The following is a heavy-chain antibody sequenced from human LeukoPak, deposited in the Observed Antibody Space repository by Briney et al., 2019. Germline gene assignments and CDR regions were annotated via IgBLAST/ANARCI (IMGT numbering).Heavy chain of an antibody. D-gene: IGHD2-8*01. J-gene: IGHJ4*02. CDR3: ASLNCNNGVCYNFDY. CDR1: GYTFTGYY. Sequence: ASVKVSCKTSGYTFTGYYIHWVRQAPGQGLEWMGWINPNSGGTKYAQKSQGRVTLTRDTSVTTAYMELRRLRSDDTAVYFCASLNCNNGVCYNFDYWGQGTLVTVSS. CDR2: INPNSGGT. V-gene: IGHV1-2*02.